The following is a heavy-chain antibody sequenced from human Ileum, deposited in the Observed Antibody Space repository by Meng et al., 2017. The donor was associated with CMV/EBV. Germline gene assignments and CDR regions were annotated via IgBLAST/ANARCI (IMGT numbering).Heavy chain of an antibody. CDR1: GFTFKDYM. CDR3: AKGRGSYADH. J-gene: IGHJ5*02. Sequence: LSCAASGFTFKDYMMHWVRQAPGKGLEWVSLINWDGTSTYYADSVKGRFTISRDNSNNLLYLQMNSLETDDTALYYCAKGRGSYADHWGQGTLVTVSS. V-gene: IGHV3-43*01. D-gene: IGHD1-26*01. CDR2: INWDGTST.